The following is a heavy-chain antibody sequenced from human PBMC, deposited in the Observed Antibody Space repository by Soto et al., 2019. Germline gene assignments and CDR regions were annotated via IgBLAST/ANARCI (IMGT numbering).Heavy chain of an antibody. CDR2: INHRGST. J-gene: IGHJ6*02. CDR1: GGSFSGYY. V-gene: IGHV4-34*01. Sequence: ASETLSLTCAVYGGSFSGYYWSWIRQPPGKGLEWIGEINHRGSTNYNPSLKSRVTISVDTSKNQFSLKLSSVTAADTAVYYCARKGGGMDVWGQGTTVTVSS. CDR3: ARKGGGMDV. D-gene: IGHD1-26*01.